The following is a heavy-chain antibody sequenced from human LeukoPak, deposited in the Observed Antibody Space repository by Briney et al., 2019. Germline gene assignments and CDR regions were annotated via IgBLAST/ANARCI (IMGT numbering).Heavy chain of an antibody. CDR1: GYTFTSYY. J-gene: IGHJ6*02. Sequence: GASVKVSCKASGYTFTSYYMHWVRQAPGQGLEWMGIINPSGGSTSYAQKFQGRVTMTRDTSTSTVYMELSSLRSEDTAVYYCARAYDILTGSIYYYYGTDVWGQGTTVTVS. CDR2: INPSGGST. V-gene: IGHV1-46*01. CDR3: ARAYDILTGSIYYYYGTDV. D-gene: IGHD3-9*01.